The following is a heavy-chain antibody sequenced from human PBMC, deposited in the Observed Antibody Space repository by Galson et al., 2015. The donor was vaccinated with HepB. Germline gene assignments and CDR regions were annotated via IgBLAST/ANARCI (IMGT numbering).Heavy chain of an antibody. CDR2: IRSKAYGGTT. Sequence: SLRLSCAASGFTFGDYAMSWVRQAPGKGLEWVGFIRSKAYGGTTEYAASVKGRFTISRDDSKSIAYLQMNSLKTEDTAVYYCTLASHSAPPVVGGSYFAEYYFDYWGQGTLVTVSS. V-gene: IGHV3-49*04. CDR1: GFTFGDYA. J-gene: IGHJ4*02. CDR3: TLASHSAPPVVGGSYFAEYYFDY. D-gene: IGHD3-16*01.